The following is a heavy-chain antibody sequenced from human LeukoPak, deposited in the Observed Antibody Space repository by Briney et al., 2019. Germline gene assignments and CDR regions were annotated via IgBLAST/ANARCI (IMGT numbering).Heavy chain of an antibody. D-gene: IGHD1-26*01. CDR1: GGSISSSSYY. CDR3: ARVRELLRRHYYYYMDV. V-gene: IGHV4-39*07. Sequence: PSETLSLTCTVSGGSISSSSYYWGWIRQPPGKGLEWIGSIYYSGSTYYNPSLKSRVTISVDTSKNQFSLKLSSVTAADTAVYYCARVRELLRRHYYYYMDVWGKGTTVTVSS. J-gene: IGHJ6*03. CDR2: IYYSGST.